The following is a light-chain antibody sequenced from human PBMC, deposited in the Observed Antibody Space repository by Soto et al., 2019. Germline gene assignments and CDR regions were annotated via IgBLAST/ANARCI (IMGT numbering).Light chain of an antibody. V-gene: IGKV3-15*01. J-gene: IGKJ2*01. Sequence: IVLPQSPVTLSVSPGERATLSCRASQRVSSNVAWYQQKPGQAPRLLIYGASTRATGIPARFSGSGSETEFTLTISSLQSEDFAVYYCQQYNNWPPYTFGQGTKVDIK. CDR1: QRVSSN. CDR2: GAS. CDR3: QQYNNWPPYT.